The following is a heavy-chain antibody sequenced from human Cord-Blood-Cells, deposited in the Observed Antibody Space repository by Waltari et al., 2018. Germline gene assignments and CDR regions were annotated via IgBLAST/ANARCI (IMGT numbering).Heavy chain of an antibody. J-gene: IGHJ4*02. CDR3: ARGPRYSSSWYY. V-gene: IGHV4-34*01. D-gene: IGHD6-13*01. CDR2: INHSGST. CDR1: GGSSSGYY. Sequence: QVQLQQWGAGLLKPSETLSLTCAVYGGSSSGYYWSWVRQPPGKGLEWIGEINHSGSTNYNPSLKSRVTISVDTSKNQFSLKLSSVTAADTAVYYCARGPRYSSSWYYWGQGTLVTVSS.